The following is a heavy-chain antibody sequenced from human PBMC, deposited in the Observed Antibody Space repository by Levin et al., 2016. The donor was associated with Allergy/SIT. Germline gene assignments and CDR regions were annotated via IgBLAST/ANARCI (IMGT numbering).Heavy chain of an antibody. V-gene: IGHV4-59*13. J-gene: IGHJ4*02. CDR3: ARRYCSSTSCYFDY. Sequence: SETLSLTCSVSGGSISSYYWSWVRQPPGKGLEWIGYIYYSGSTNYNPSLKSRVTISVHTSKSQFSLRLSSVTAADTAVYYCARRYCSSTSCYFDYWGQGTLVTVSS. D-gene: IGHD2-2*01. CDR1: GGSISSYY. CDR2: IYYSGST.